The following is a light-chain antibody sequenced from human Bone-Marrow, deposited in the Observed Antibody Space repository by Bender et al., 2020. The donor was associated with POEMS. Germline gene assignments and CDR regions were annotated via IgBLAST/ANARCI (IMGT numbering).Light chain of an antibody. CDR3: TSYAGSNNMV. V-gene: IGLV2-8*01. Sequence: QSALTQPASVSGSPGQSVTFSCTGTSSDVGGYNYVSWYQQHPGKAPKLMIYEVSKRPSGVPARFSGSKSGNTASLTVSGLQSEDEAHYYCTSYAGSNNMVFGGGTKLTVL. CDR2: EVS. J-gene: IGLJ2*01. CDR1: SSDVGGYNY.